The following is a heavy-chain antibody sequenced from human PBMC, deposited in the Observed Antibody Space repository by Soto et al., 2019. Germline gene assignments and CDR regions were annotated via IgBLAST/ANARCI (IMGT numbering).Heavy chain of an antibody. V-gene: IGHV1-69*10. Sequence: ASVKVSCKASGGTFSSYAISWVRQAPGQGLEWMGGIIPIFGIANYAQKFQGRVTITADKSTSTAYMELSSLRSEDTAVYYCARGRRQLVEDYYYMDVWGKGTTVTVSS. CDR2: IIPIFGIA. CDR1: GGTFSSYA. J-gene: IGHJ6*03. D-gene: IGHD6-6*01. CDR3: ARGRRQLVEDYYYMDV.